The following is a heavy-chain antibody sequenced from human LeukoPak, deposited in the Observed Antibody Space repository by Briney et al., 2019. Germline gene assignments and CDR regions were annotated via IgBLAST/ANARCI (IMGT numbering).Heavy chain of an antibody. J-gene: IGHJ4*02. CDR3: AKRSEYGDDSKYFDS. CDR2: ISGRDSNT. Sequence: GGSLRLSCSASGFTFSFYGMSWVRQAPGKGLEWVSAISGRDSNTYYAHSVKGRFTISRDNSMNTLFLQMNSVRDENTATYYCAKRSEYGDDSKYFDSWGQGIPVTVSS. CDR1: GFTFSFYG. D-gene: IGHD4-17*01. V-gene: IGHV3-23*01.